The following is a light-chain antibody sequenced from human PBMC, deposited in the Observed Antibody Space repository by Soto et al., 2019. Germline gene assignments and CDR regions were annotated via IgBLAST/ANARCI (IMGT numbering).Light chain of an antibody. J-gene: IGKJ1*01. CDR1: QSVSSN. CDR3: QQYNNWPVT. CDR2: GAS. V-gene: IGKV3-15*01. Sequence: EIVMTPSPGTLSVSPVERATLSCRASQSVSSNLAWYQQKPGQAPRLLIYGASTRATGTPARFSGSGSGTEFTLTISSLQSEDLAVYYGQQYNNWPVTFGQGTKVDI.